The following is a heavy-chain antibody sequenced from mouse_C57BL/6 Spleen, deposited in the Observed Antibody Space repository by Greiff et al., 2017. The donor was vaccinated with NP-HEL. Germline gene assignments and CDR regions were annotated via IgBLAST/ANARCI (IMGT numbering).Heavy chain of an antibody. CDR3: ARHEDEDPYGKGYFDV. CDR2: FYPGSGSI. D-gene: IGHD2-1*01. CDR1: GYTFTEYT. J-gene: IGHJ1*03. V-gene: IGHV1-62-2*01. Sequence: QVQLQQSGAELVKPGASVKLSCKASGYTFTEYTIHWVKQRSGQGLEWIGWFYPGSGSIKYNEKFKDKATLTADKSSSTVYMELSRLTSEDSAVYCCARHEDEDPYGKGYFDVWGTGTTVTVSS.